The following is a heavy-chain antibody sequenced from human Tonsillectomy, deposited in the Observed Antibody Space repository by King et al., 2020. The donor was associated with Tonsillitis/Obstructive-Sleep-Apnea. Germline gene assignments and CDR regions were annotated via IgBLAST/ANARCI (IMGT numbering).Heavy chain of an antibody. J-gene: IGHJ4*02. CDR1: GYRFTSYA. Sequence: VQLVQSGSELKKPGASVKVSCKASGYRFTSYAINWVRQAPGQGLEWMGWINTNTGNPTYAQGFTGRFVFSLDTSVSTAYLQISSLKSEDTALYYCAREPIDYWNYVVGFDYWGQGTLVTVSS. CDR3: AREPIDYWNYVVGFDY. CDR2: INTNTGNP. V-gene: IGHV7-4-1*02. D-gene: IGHD1-7*01.